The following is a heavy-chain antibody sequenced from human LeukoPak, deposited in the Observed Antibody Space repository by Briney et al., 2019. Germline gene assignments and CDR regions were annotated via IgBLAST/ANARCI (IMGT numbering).Heavy chain of an antibody. Sequence: PSETLSLTCTVSGGSISSGGYYWRWIRQHPGKGLEWIGYIYYSGSTYYNPSLKSRVTISVSTSKNQFSLKLSSVTAADTAVYYCARQGGITMRDWFDPWGQGTLVTVSS. J-gene: IGHJ5*02. CDR3: ARQGGITMRDWFDP. CDR1: GGSISSGGYY. V-gene: IGHV4-30-4*08. CDR2: IYYSGST. D-gene: IGHD3-10*01.